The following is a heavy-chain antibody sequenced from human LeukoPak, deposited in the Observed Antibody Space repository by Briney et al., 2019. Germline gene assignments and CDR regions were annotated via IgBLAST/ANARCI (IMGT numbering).Heavy chain of an antibody. J-gene: IGHJ4*02. V-gene: IGHV3-30-3*01. D-gene: IGHD3-10*01. Sequence: GGSLRLSCAASGFTFSDHYMDWVRQAPGKGLEWVAVISYDGSNEYYADSVKGRFTISRDNSKNTLYLQMNSLRAEDTAVYYCARDRPTVVRGVLVYWGQGTLVTVSS. CDR3: ARDRPTVVRGVLVY. CDR1: GFTFSDHY. CDR2: ISYDGSNE.